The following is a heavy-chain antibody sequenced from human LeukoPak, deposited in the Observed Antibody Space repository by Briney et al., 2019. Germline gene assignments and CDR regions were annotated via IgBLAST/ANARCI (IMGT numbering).Heavy chain of an antibody. D-gene: IGHD2-2*01. V-gene: IGHV1-24*01. Sequence: ASVKVSCKVSGYTLTELSMHWVRQAPGKGLEWMGGFDPEDGETIYAQKFQGRVTMTEDTSTDTAYMELSSLRSEDTAVYYCARDPYCSSTSCYGPFDYWGQGTLVTVSS. CDR2: FDPEDGET. CDR1: GYTLTELS. CDR3: ARDPYCSSTSCYGPFDY. J-gene: IGHJ4*02.